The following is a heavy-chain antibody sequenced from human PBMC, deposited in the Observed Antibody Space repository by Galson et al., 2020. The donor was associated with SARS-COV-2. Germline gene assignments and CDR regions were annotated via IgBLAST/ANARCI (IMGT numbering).Heavy chain of an antibody. J-gene: IGHJ4*02. D-gene: IGHD3-10*01. CDR2: TYYRSKWYN. CDR3: ARGTEGRGVIDYFDY. CDR1: GDSVSSNSAG. Sequence: SKTLSLTCAISGDSVSSNSAGWNWIRQSPSRGLEWLGRTYYRSKWYNEYALSVKSRITINPDTSKNHFSLQLNSVTPEDTAVYYCARGTEGRGVIDYFDYWSQGTLGNVTT. V-gene: IGHV6-1*01.